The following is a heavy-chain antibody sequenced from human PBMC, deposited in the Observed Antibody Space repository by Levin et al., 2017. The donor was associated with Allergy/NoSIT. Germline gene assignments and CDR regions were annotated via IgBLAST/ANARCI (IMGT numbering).Heavy chain of an antibody. CDR2: MYYSGST. CDR1: RGSISSSGYY. V-gene: IGHV4-39*01. CDR3: ARHTSSHYYGSAYMDV. D-gene: IGHD3-10*01. Sequence: SETLSLTCSVSRGSISSSGYYWGWIRQPPGKGLEWIGSMYYSGSTYYSPSLKSRVTISVDTSKNKFSLKLSSVTAADTAVYYCARHTSSHYYGSAYMDVWGKGTTVTVSS. J-gene: IGHJ6*03.